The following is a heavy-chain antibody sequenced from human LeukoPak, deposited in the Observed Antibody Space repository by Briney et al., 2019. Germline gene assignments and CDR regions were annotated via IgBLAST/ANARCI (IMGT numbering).Heavy chain of an antibody. Sequence: GESLKISCKGSGYSFTSYWIGWVRQRPGKGLEWMGIIHAGDSNTRYSPPFQGQVTMSVDKSISTAYLQWSSVKASDTAMYYCARMSANWFDPWGQGTLVIVTS. CDR2: IHAGDSNT. J-gene: IGHJ5*02. CDR1: GYSFTSYW. CDR3: ARMSANWFDP. V-gene: IGHV5-51*06. D-gene: IGHD6-25*01.